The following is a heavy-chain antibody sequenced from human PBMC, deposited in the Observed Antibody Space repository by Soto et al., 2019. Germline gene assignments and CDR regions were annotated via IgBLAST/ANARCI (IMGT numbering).Heavy chain of an antibody. J-gene: IGHJ2*01. Sequence: SETLSLTCAVYGGSFSGYYWSWIRQPPGKGLEWIGEINHSGNTNYNPSLKSRVTISVDTSKNQFSLKLSSVTAADTAVYYCVRHAACSSIRCFSGYFDLWGRGTLVTVSS. D-gene: IGHD2-15*01. CDR3: VRHAACSSIRCFSGYFDL. CDR2: INHSGNT. CDR1: GGSFSGYY. V-gene: IGHV4-34*01.